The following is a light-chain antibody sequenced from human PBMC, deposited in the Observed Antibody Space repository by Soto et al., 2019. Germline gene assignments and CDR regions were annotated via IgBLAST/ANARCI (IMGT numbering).Light chain of an antibody. CDR1: SNDVGGYNF. J-gene: IGLJ3*02. V-gene: IGLV2-11*01. CDR2: EVT. CDR3: YSYAGSFTWV. Sequence: QSALTQPRSVSGSPGQSVTISCTGTSNDVGGYNFVSWYQQHPGKAPKLMISEVTNRPSGVSSRFSGSKSGNTASLTISGLRADDEGDYYCYSYAGSFTWVFGGGTKVTVL.